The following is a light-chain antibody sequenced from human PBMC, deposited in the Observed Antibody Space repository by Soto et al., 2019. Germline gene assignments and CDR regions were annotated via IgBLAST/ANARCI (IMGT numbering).Light chain of an antibody. CDR2: DVS. CDR1: SSDVGGYNY. Sequence: QSALTQPASVSGSPGQSITISCTGTSSDVGGYNYVSWYQQHPGKAPKLMIYDVSNRPSGVSNRFSGSKSGNTASLTISGLQAEDEAEYYCSSYTSSSTHHAVFGGGTQLTVL. J-gene: IGLJ7*01. CDR3: SSYTSSSTHHAV. V-gene: IGLV2-14*01.